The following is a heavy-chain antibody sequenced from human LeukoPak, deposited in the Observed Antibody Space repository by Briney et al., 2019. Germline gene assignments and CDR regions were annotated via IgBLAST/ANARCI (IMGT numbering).Heavy chain of an antibody. D-gene: IGHD3-22*01. V-gene: IGHV4-59*08. CDR1: GGSISSDY. CDR2: IYYSGIT. CDR3: ARLHYDSSGYYYFDY. J-gene: IGHJ4*02. Sequence: SETLSLTCTVSGGSISSDYWSWIRQPPGKGLEWIGYIYYSGITNYNPSLKSRVTISVDTSKNQFSLKLSSVTAADTAVYYCARLHYDSSGYYYFDYWGQGTLVTVSS.